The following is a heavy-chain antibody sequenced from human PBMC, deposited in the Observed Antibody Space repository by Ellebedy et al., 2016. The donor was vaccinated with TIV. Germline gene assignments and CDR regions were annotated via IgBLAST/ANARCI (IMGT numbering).Heavy chain of an antibody. CDR3: TTFDWSILTGYKGSLNWFNP. Sequence: GESLKISXAASGFTFSNAWMSWVRQAPGKGLEWVGRIKSKTDGGTTDYAAPVKGRFTISRDDSKNTLYLQMNSLKTEDTAVYYCTTFDWSILTGYKGSLNWFNPWGQGTLVTVSS. V-gene: IGHV3-15*01. D-gene: IGHD3-9*01. J-gene: IGHJ5*02. CDR2: IKSKTDGGTT. CDR1: GFTFSNAW.